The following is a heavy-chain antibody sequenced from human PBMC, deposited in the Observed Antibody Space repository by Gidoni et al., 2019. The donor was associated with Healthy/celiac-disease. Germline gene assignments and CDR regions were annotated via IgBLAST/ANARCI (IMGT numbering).Heavy chain of an antibody. CDR1: GGPISSYY. CDR3: ARGIAPFDY. D-gene: IGHD6-13*01. Sequence: QVQLQESGPGLVKPSETLSLTCTVSGGPISSYYWSWIRQPPGKGLEWIGYIYYSGSTNYNPSLKSRVTISVDTSKNQFSLKLSSVTAADTAVYYCARGIAPFDYWGQGTLVTVSS. CDR2: IYYSGST. V-gene: IGHV4-59*01. J-gene: IGHJ4*02.